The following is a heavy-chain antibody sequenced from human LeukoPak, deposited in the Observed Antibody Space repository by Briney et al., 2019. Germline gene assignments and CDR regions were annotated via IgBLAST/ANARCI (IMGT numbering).Heavy chain of an antibody. CDR2: IIPILGIA. CDR3: ASPGYCSSTSCPMRNYYYYYMDV. CDR1: GGTFSSYT. D-gene: IGHD2-2*03. J-gene: IGHJ6*03. V-gene: IGHV1-69*02. Sequence: SVKVSCKASGGTFSSYTISWVRQAPGQGLEWMGRIIPILGIASYAQKFQGRVTITADKSTSTAYMELSSLRSEDTAVYYCASPGYCSSTSCPMRNYYYYYMDVWGKGTTVTVSS.